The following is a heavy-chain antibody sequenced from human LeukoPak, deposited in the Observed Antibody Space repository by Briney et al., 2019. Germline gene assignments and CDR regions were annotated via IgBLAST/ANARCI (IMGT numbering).Heavy chain of an antibody. CDR3: ASHSSSWYGFDY. Sequence: GGSLRLSCAASGFTVSSNHMSWVRQGPGKGLEWVSVIYSRGSTYYADSVKGRFTISRDNSKNTLYLQMNSLRAEDTAVYYCASHSSSWYGFDYWGQGTLVTVSS. V-gene: IGHV3-53*01. J-gene: IGHJ4*02. D-gene: IGHD6-13*01. CDR1: GFTVSSNH. CDR2: IYSRGST.